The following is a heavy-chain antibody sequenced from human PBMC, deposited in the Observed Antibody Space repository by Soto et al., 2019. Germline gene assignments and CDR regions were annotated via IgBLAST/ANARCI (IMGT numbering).Heavy chain of an antibody. D-gene: IGHD5-18*01. CDR2: IYHRGST. J-gene: IGHJ4*02. V-gene: IGHV4-4*02. Sequence: SETLALTYAVAGGSISSNKWRSWVRQPPGKGLEWIGEIYHRGSTNYNPSLKSRITISVDKSKNQFSLKLYSVTAADTAVYYCARWGDWMQQVLWGQGTLVTVSS. CDR1: GGSISSNKW. CDR3: ARWGDWMQQVL.